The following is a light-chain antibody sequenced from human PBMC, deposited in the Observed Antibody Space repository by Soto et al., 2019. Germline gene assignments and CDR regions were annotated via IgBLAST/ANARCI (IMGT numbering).Light chain of an antibody. CDR1: QSISSY. J-gene: IGKJ1*01. CDR2: AAS. V-gene: IGKV1-39*01. Sequence: DIQMTQSASCLSASVGDRVTITYRASQSISSYLNWYQQKPGKAPKLLIYAASSLQSGVPSRFSGSGSGTDFTLTISSLQPEDFATYYCQQSYSTPRTFGQGTKVEIK. CDR3: QQSYSTPRT.